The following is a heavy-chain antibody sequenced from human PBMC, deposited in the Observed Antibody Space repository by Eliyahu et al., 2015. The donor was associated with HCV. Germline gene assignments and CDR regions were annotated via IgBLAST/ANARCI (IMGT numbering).Heavy chain of an antibody. D-gene: IGHD4-17*01. CDR3: ARGNYGDYDCCGYYYYMDV. CDR1: GYTFTSYA. V-gene: IGHV1-3*01. Sequence: QVQLVQSGAEVKKPGASVKVSCKASGYTFTSYAMHWVRQAPGQRLEWMGWINAGNGNTKYSQKFQGRVTITRDTSASTAYMELSSLRSEDTAVYYCARGNYGDYDCCGYYYYMDVWGKGTTVTVSS. CDR2: INAGNGNT. J-gene: IGHJ6*03.